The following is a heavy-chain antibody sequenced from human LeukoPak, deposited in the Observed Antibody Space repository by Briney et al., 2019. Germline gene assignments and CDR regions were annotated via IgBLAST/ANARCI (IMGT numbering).Heavy chain of an antibody. CDR3: ARGGEGWFGELFYHAFDY. CDR2: ISSSSSTI. V-gene: IGHV3-48*01. Sequence: GGSLRLSCAASGFTFSSHSMNWVRQAPGKGLEWVSYISSSSSTIYYADSVKGRFTISRDNAKNSLYLQMISLRAEDTAVYYCARGGEGWFGELFYHAFDYWGQGTLVTVSS. J-gene: IGHJ4*02. CDR1: GFTFSSHS. D-gene: IGHD3-10*01.